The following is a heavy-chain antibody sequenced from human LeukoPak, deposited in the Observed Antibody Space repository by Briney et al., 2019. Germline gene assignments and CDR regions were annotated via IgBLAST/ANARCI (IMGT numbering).Heavy chain of an antibody. Sequence: SETLSLTCIVSGGPISSGDYYWSWIRQHPGKGLEWIGYIYYSGSSYYNPSLKSRVTISVDTSKNQFSLKLSSVTAADTAVYYCGRDQKRLLSFWGQGTLVTVSS. D-gene: IGHD2-15*01. CDR1: GGPISSGDYY. J-gene: IGHJ4*02. CDR2: IYYSGSS. CDR3: GRDQKRLLSF. V-gene: IGHV4-31*03.